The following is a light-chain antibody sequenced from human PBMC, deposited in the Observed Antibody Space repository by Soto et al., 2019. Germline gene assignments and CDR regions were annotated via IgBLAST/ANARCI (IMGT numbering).Light chain of an antibody. CDR2: DVS. J-gene: IGLJ1*01. CDR3: SSYTSSSPYV. Sequence: SALTXPASVSGSPGQSITISCTGTGSDVGGYNYVSWYQQHPGKAPKLMIYDVSNRPSGVSNRFSGSKSGNTASLTISGLQAEDEADYYCSSYTSSSPYVFGTGTKVTVL. V-gene: IGLV2-14*01. CDR1: GSDVGGYNY.